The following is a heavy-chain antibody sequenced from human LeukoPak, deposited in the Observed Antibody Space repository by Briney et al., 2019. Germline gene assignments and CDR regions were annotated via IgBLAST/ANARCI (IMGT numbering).Heavy chain of an antibody. D-gene: IGHD6-19*01. CDR3: ARDHTVAGIVFDS. CDR1: GFILSWFL. V-gene: IGHV3-7*01. J-gene: IGHJ4*02. Sequence: GGGLRLSCAASGFILSWFLMNWVRQAGAKGLAGVDHINQDGSEKFYVDSVKGRFTISRDNAKNSVYLQMNSLRAEDTAVYYCARDHTVAGIVFDSWGQGALVTVSS. CDR2: INQDGSEK.